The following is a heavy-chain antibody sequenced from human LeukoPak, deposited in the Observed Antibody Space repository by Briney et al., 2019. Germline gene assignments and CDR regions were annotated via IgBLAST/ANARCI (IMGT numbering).Heavy chain of an antibody. D-gene: IGHD3-22*01. Sequence: PSETLSLTCAVSGYSLSSGYYWGWIRQPPGKGLEWIGSIYHSGSTYYNPSLKSRVTISVDTSKNQFSLKLSSVTAADTAVYYCARSSYDSSGYYSHLDYWGQGTLVTVSS. V-gene: IGHV4-38-2*01. CDR2: IYHSGST. CDR3: ARSSYDSSGYYSHLDY. J-gene: IGHJ4*02. CDR1: GYSLSSGYY.